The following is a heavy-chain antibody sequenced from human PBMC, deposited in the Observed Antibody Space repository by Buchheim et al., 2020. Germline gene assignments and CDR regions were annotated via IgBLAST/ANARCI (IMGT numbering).Heavy chain of an antibody. CDR2: ISSGSSTI. V-gene: IGHV3-48*01. J-gene: IGHJ4*02. CDR3: ASGDANLDH. D-gene: IGHD2-8*01. CDR1: GISFRSSD. Sequence: EVQVVEYGGGLVQPGGSLRLSCAASGISFRSSDMNWVRQAPGQGLEWVSYISSGSSTIYYEDSVKGRFTISRDNAMSSLYLPMNSLRVDDTAVYYCASGDANLDHWGQGTL.